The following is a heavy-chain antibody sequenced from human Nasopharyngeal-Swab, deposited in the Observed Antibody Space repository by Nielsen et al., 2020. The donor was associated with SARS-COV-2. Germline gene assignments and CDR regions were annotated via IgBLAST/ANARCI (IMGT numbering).Heavy chain of an antibody. CDR3: VKHQGSSSDQ. Sequence: GESLKISCVASGVILSKYWMHWVRQAPGKGLVWVSRVNQDGSRTDYADSVRGRFTISRDNAKNTLYLQMNSLRVEDTAVYYCVKHQGSSSDQWGQGTLVTVSS. CDR2: VNQDGSRT. J-gene: IGHJ4*02. CDR1: GVILSKYW. V-gene: IGHV3-74*01.